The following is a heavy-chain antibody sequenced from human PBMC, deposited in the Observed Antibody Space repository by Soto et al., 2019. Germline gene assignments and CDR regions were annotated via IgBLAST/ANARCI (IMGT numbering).Heavy chain of an antibody. Sequence: GGSLRLSCAASGFTFSSYAMTWVRQAPGKGLEWVSIISGSGGSTYYADSVKGRFTISRDDSKNTLFLQMNSLRAEDTAVYYFAFTLSGSYSPPGVAYGMDVWGQGTTVTVSS. V-gene: IGHV3-23*01. CDR3: AFTLSGSYSPPGVAYGMDV. CDR2: ISGSGGST. J-gene: IGHJ6*02. CDR1: GFTFSSYA. D-gene: IGHD1-26*01.